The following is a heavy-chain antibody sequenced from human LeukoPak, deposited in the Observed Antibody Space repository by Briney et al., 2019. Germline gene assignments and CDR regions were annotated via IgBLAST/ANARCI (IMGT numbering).Heavy chain of an antibody. CDR2: IYYSGTT. D-gene: IGHD3-10*01. CDR3: ARGGVAAKYYFDS. V-gene: IGHV4-59*11. J-gene: IGHJ4*02. Sequence: SETLSLTCTVSGGSISPLYWSWIRQPPGKGLEFIGYIYYSGTTNYNPTLKSRVTLSVDTSKNQFSLKLSSVTAADTAVYYCARGGVAAKYYFDSWGQGTLVTVSS. CDR1: GGSISPLY.